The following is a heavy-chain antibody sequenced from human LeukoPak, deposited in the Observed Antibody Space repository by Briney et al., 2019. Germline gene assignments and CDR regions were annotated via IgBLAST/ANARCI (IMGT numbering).Heavy chain of an antibody. CDR2: MNPNSGNT. D-gene: IGHD3-10*01. CDR1: GYTFTSYD. V-gene: IGHV1-8*03. CDR3: ARSGSYYNVRWFDP. J-gene: IGHJ5*02. Sequence: ASVKVSCKASGYTFTSYDINWVRQATGQGLEWMGWMNPNSGNTGYAQKFQGRVTITRNTSISTAYMELSSLRSEDTAVYYCARSGSYYNVRWFDPWGQGTLVTVSS.